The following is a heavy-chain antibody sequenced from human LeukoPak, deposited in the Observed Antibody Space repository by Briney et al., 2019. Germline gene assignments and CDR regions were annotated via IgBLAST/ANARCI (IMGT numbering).Heavy chain of an antibody. CDR3: ARHVDGNSGSGMHYFDY. J-gene: IGHJ4*02. CDR2: FYYSAST. D-gene: IGHD3-10*01. V-gene: IGHV4-39*01. Sequence: PSETLSLTCSVSGGSMSSSSYYWGWIRQPPGRGLEWIGSFYYSASTHYNPSLKSRVTISVDTSKNQFSLKLSSVTAADTAVYYCARHVDGNSGSGMHYFDYWGQGTLVTVSS. CDR1: GGSMSSSSYY.